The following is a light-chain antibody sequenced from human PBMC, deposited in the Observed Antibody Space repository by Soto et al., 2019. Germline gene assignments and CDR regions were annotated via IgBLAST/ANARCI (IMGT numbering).Light chain of an antibody. V-gene: IGKV3-20*01. CDR3: QQYGSSPLT. Sequence: IVLTPSPGTLSLSPVQRATLSCRASQSVTNSYLAWYQQKPGQAPRLLIYGASSRATGIQDRFSGSGSGTDFTLTISRLEPEDFAVYYCQQYGSSPLTFGGGTKVDIK. J-gene: IGKJ4*01. CDR1: QSVTNSY. CDR2: GAS.